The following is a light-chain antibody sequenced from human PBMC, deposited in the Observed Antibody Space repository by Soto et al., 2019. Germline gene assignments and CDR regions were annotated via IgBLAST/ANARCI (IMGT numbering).Light chain of an antibody. CDR1: QFINSW. CDR2: AAS. V-gene: IGKV1-12*01. CDR3: QQANSFPQT. Sequence: DIQVTQSPSYVSASVGDTVTITCRASQFINSWLAWYQQKPGNAPRLLIYAASNLESGVPSRFSGSGFGTDFTLTISSLQPEDVATYYCQQANSFPQTFGQGTKV. J-gene: IGKJ1*01.